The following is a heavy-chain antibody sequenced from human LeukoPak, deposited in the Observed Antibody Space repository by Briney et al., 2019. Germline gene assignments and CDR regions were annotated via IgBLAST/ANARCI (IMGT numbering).Heavy chain of an antibody. CDR2: INTDGSST. V-gene: IGHV3-74*01. Sequence: GGSLRLSCAASGFTFSSYWMHWVRQAPGKGLVWVSRINTDGSSTSYADSVKGRFTISRDNAKNTLYLLMNSLRAEDTAVYYCARSRVWGSSLGDYWGQGTLVAVSS. D-gene: IGHD3-16*01. J-gene: IGHJ4*02. CDR1: GFTFSSYW. CDR3: ARSRVWGSSLGDY.